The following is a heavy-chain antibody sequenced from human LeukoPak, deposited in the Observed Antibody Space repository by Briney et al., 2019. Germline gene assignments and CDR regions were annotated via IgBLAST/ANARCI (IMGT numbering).Heavy chain of an antibody. CDR1: GFTFSSYS. Sequence: PGGSLRLSCAASGFTFSSYSMNWVRQAPGKGLEWVSSITSSNNYIYYGDSVKGRFTISRDDAKSSLFLQMNSLRAEDTATYYCARGEFGDYYYFYMDVWGKGTTVTVSS. D-gene: IGHD2/OR15-2a*01. V-gene: IGHV3-21*01. CDR3: ARGEFGDYYYFYMDV. J-gene: IGHJ6*03. CDR2: ITSSNNYI.